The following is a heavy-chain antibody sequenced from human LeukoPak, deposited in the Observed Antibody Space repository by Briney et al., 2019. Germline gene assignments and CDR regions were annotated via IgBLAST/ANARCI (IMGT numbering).Heavy chain of an antibody. CDR1: GFTVGNNY. V-gene: IGHV3-66*01. CDR3: VRYCSGGDCLRSFDI. D-gene: IGHD2-15*01. J-gene: IGHJ3*02. CDR2: IYTGGST. Sequence: GGSLRLSCAASGFTVGNNYMTWVRQAPGKGLEWVSVIYTGGSTYYADSVKGRFTISRDNSKNTLYLQMNSLRAEDTAVYYCVRYCSGGDCLRSFDIWGQGTMVTVSS.